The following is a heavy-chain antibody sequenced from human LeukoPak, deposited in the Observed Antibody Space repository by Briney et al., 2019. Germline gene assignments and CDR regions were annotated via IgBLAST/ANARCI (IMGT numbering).Heavy chain of an antibody. Sequence: PSETLSLTCTVSGDSISSSSHHWGWIRQSPGKGLEWIGSIYYGRTTYYNPSLNNRVSISVVTSKNQFSLQLSSMSAADTAVYYCVRHDGRGGATMGALDSWGQGSLVTVSS. D-gene: IGHD4/OR15-4a*01. V-gene: IGHV4-39*01. CDR2: IYYGRTT. CDR1: GDSISSSSHH. CDR3: VRHDGRGGATMGALDS. J-gene: IGHJ4*02.